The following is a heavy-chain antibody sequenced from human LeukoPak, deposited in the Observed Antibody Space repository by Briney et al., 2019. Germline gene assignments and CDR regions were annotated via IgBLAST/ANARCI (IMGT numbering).Heavy chain of an antibody. CDR2: INSDGSST. D-gene: IGHD5-18*01. J-gene: IGHJ4*02. CDR3: ARGGYRHYFDY. V-gene: IGHV3-74*01. CDR1: GFTFSSYW. Sequence: GGSLRLSCAASGFTFSSYWMHWVRQAPGKGLVWVSRINSDGSSTSYADSVKGRFTISRDNAKNTLYLQMNSLRAEDTAVYFCARGGYRHYFDYWGQGTLVTVSS.